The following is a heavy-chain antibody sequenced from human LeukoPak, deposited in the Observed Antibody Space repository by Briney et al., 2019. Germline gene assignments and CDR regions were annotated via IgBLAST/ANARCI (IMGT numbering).Heavy chain of an antibody. Sequence: GASVKVSCKASGGTFSSYAISWVRQAPGQGLEWMGWINPNSGGTNYAQKFQGRVTMTRDTSISTAYMELSRLRSDDTAVYYCARDLRSTSCLTFWGQRTLVTVSS. J-gene: IGHJ4*02. V-gene: IGHV1-2*02. CDR2: INPNSGGT. CDR1: GGTFSSYA. D-gene: IGHD2-2*01. CDR3: ARDLRSTSCLTF.